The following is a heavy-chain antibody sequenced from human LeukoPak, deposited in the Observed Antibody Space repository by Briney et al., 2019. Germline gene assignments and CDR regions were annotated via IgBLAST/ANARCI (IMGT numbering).Heavy chain of an antibody. Sequence: GGSLRLSCGVSGFTISNYAMTWVRQAPGEGLEWVSTISLSGVSTYYADPVKGRFTISRDKSENRLYLQMNSLRAEDTAVYYCAKDSHDSSAYACDIWGQGTMVTVSS. CDR1: GFTISNYA. D-gene: IGHD3-22*01. CDR2: ISLSGVST. V-gene: IGHV3-23*01. J-gene: IGHJ3*02. CDR3: AKDSHDSSAYACDI.